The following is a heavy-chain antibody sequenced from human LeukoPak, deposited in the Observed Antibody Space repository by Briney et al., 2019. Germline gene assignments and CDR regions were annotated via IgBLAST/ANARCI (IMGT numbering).Heavy chain of an antibody. CDR2: IQDDGAKT. J-gene: IGHJ4*02. V-gene: IGHV3-30*02. CDR1: GFTFSSYS. Sequence: GGSLRPSCAASGFTFSSYSMNWVRQAPGKGPEWVALIQDDGAKTNYADSVRGRFTTSRDNSRSTVYLQMNSLKPDDTAVYYCATQTITLVVVTSPFDYWGQAALVTFSS. CDR3: ATQTITLVVVTSPFDY. D-gene: IGHD3-22*01.